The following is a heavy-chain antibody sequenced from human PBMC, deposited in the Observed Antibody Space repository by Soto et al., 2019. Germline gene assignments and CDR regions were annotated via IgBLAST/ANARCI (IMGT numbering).Heavy chain of an antibody. CDR3: AKGSVKVDY. CDR1: EFTFSNYP. J-gene: IGHJ4*02. Sequence: EVQLLESGGGLVQPGGSLRLSCAASEFTFSNYPMTWVRQVLGKGLEWVSTISASGGNTFYADSVEGRFTVSRDNSNNMLYLQMNSLRAEDTALYYCAKGSVKVDYWGQGTLGTVSS. CDR2: ISASGGNT. V-gene: IGHV3-23*01.